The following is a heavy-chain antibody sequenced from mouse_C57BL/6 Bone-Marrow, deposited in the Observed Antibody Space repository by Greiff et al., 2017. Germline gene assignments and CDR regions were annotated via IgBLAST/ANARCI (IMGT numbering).Heavy chain of an antibody. CDR2: IHPNSGSN. Sequence: QVHVKQPGAELVKPGASVQLSCKASGYTFTSYWMHWVKQRPGQGLEWIGMIHPNSGSNNYNEKFKSKATLTVEKSSSTAYMQLSSLTSEDSAFYYCEGSYYWGQGTTLTVSS. CDR1: GYTFTSYW. V-gene: IGHV1-64*01. J-gene: IGHJ2*01. CDR3: EGSYY. D-gene: IGHD3-3*01.